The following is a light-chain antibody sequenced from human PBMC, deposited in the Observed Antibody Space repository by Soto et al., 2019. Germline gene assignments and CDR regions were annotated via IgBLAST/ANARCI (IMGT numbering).Light chain of an antibody. CDR1: SSDIGGYNY. V-gene: IGLV2-14*01. Sequence: QSALTQPASVSGSPGQSITISCTGTSSDIGGYNYVSWYQQYPGKAPKLMIYEVSNRPSGVSNRFSGSKSGNAASLTFSGLQAEDEADYYCSSYASGTTHVVFAGGTKLTVL. J-gene: IGLJ2*01. CDR2: EVS. CDR3: SSYASGTTHVV.